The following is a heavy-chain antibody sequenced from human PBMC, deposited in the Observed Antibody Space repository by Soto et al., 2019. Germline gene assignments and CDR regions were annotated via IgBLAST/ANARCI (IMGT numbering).Heavy chain of an antibody. Sequence: VQLLESGGGLVQPGGSLRLSCAASGFTFSSYAMSWVRQAPGKGLEWVSAISGSGGTTYYADSVKGRFTFSRDNSQNTLYLQMNSLRAEDTAVYYCAKTANGWFSAFDIWGQGTMVTVSS. CDR2: ISGSGGTT. J-gene: IGHJ3*02. D-gene: IGHD6-19*01. CDR1: GFTFSSYA. V-gene: IGHV3-23*01. CDR3: AKTANGWFSAFDI.